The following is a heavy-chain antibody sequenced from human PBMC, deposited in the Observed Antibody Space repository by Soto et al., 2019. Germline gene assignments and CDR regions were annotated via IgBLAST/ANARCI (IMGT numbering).Heavy chain of an antibody. CDR1: GFTFSNAW. Sequence: GGSLRLSCAASGFTFSNAWMSWVRQAPGKGLEWVGRIKSKTDGGTTDYAAPVKGRFTISRGDSKNTLYLQMNSLKTEDTAVYYCTTDLCSSTSCYWRRYYFDYWGQGTLVTVSS. D-gene: IGHD2-2*01. J-gene: IGHJ4*02. V-gene: IGHV3-15*01. CDR2: IKSKTDGGTT. CDR3: TTDLCSSTSCYWRRYYFDY.